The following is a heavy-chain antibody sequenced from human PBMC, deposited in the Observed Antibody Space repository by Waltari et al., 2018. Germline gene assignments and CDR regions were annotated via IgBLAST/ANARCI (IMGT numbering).Heavy chain of an antibody. J-gene: IGHJ6*02. Sequence: QLQLQESGPGLVKPSETLSLTCTVSGGSISSSSYYWGWIRQPPGQGLEWIGSIYYSGSTYYNPSLKSRVTISVDTAKNQCSRKLSSVTAADTAVYYCARNTLSLDYSHYYYYGMDVWGQGTTVTVSS. CDR1: GGSISSSSYY. D-gene: IGHD4-4*01. V-gene: IGHV4-39*01. CDR2: IYYSGST. CDR3: ARNTLSLDYSHYYYYGMDV.